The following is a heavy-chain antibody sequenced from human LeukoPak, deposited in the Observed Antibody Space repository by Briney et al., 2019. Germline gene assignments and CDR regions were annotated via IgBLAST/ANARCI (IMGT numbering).Heavy chain of an antibody. Sequence: SETLSLTCTVSGGSISSSSYYWGWIRQPPGKGLEWIGSIYYSGSTYYNPSLKSRVTISVDTSKNQFSLKLSSVTAADTAVYYCASKTYYDFWSGYTIDPWGQGTLVTVSS. V-gene: IGHV4-39*07. CDR2: IYYSGST. D-gene: IGHD3-3*01. CDR3: ASKTYYDFWSGYTIDP. CDR1: GGSISSSSYY. J-gene: IGHJ5*02.